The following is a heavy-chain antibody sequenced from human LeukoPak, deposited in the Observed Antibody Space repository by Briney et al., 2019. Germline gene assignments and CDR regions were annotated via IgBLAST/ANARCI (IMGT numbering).Heavy chain of an antibody. D-gene: IGHD2-15*01. J-gene: IGHJ3*02. CDR1: GFTFSSYA. CDR3: ARASGIVVVATRAFDI. CDR2: ISGSGGST. V-gene: IGHV3-23*01. Sequence: GGSLRLSCAASGFTFSSYAMSWVRQAPGKGLEWVSAISGSGGSTYYADSVKGRFTISRDNSKNTLYLQMNSLRAEDTAVYYCARASGIVVVATRAFDIWGQGTMVTVSS.